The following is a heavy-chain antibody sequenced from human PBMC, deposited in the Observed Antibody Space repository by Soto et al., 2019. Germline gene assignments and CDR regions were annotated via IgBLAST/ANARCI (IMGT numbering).Heavy chain of an antibody. J-gene: IGHJ4*02. V-gene: IGHV4-39*01. CDR2: IYYSGST. Sequence: QLQLQESGPGLVKPSETLSLTCTVSGGSISSSSYYWGWIRQPPGKGLEWIGSIYYSGSTYYNPSLKRRVTISVDTSKNQFSLKLTSVTAADTAVYYCASLPDWASGNSWGQGTLVTVSS. CDR3: ASLPDWASGNS. D-gene: IGHD3-10*01. CDR1: GGSISSSSYY.